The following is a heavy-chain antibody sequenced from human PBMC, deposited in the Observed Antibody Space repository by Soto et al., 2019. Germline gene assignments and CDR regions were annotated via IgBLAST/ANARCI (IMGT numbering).Heavy chain of an antibody. CDR1: GGSISSYY. Sequence: QVQLQESGPGLVKPSETLSLTCTVSGGSISSYYWSWIRQPPGKGLEWIGYIYYSGITNYNPSLKSRVTMSVDTSKNQFSLKLSSVTAADTAVYYCARYKSNYSYGMAVWGQGTTVTVSS. CDR2: IYYSGIT. CDR3: ARYKSNYSYGMAV. V-gene: IGHV4-59*01. J-gene: IGHJ6*02. D-gene: IGHD1-20*01.